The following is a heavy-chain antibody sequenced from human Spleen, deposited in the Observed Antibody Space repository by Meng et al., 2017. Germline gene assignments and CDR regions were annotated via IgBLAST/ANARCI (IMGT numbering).Heavy chain of an antibody. CDR2: ISAYNGNT. D-gene: IGHD3-10*01. V-gene: IGHV1-18*01. CDR1: GGTFSSYG. Sequence: ASVKVSCKASGGTFSSYGISWVRQAPGQGLEWMGWISAYNGNTNYAQKLQGRVTMTTDTSTSTAYMELRSLRSDDTAVYYCARAVGTLPRARWFDPWGQGTLVTVSS. CDR3: ARAVGTLPRARWFDP. J-gene: IGHJ5*02.